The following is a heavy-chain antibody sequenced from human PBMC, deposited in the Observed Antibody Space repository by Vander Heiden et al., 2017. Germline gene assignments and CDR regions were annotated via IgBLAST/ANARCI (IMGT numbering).Heavy chain of an antibody. CDR3: VRDQEATRLSFQY. CDR1: GFTFSTYS. Sequence: EVQLVESGGGLVQPGGSLRLSCPASGFTFSTYSMNWVRQAPGQGLEWISYISSSSSTIYYADSVKGRFTISRDNAKNSLYLQMNSLRDEDTAVYYCVRDQEATRLSFQYWGQGTLVTVSS. CDR2: ISSSSSTI. V-gene: IGHV3-48*02. J-gene: IGHJ1*01.